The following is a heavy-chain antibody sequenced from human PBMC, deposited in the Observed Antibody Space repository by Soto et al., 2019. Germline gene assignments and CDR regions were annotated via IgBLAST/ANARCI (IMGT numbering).Heavy chain of an antibody. J-gene: IGHJ6*02. V-gene: IGHV3-23*01. CDR1: GFTFSSYA. CDR2: ISGSGGST. CDR3: ARDRITIFGGDYYYYGMDV. Sequence: GGSLRLSCAASGFTFSSYAMSWVRQAPGKGLEWVSAISGSGGSTYFADSVKGRFTISRDNSKNTLYLQMNSLRAEDTAIYYCARDRITIFGGDYYYYGMDVWGQGTTVTVSS. D-gene: IGHD3-3*01.